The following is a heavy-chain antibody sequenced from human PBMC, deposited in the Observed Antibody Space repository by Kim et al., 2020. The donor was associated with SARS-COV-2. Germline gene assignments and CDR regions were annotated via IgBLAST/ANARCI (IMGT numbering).Heavy chain of an antibody. Sequence: SETLSLTCSVSGDSISSYYWSWIRQPPGKGLEWIGYMYHSGSTNYNPSLKSRVTISVDTSKNQISLKLTSVTAADTAVYYCARVIPSYGGPPRGFDYWGQGTLVTVSS. V-gene: IGHV4-59*01. D-gene: IGHD2-21*01. CDR2: MYHSGST. J-gene: IGHJ4*02. CDR3: ARVIPSYGGPPRGFDY. CDR1: GDSISSYY.